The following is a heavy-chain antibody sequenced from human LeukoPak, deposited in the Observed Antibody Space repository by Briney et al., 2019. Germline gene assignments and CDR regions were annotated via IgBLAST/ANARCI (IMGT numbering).Heavy chain of an antibody. V-gene: IGHV4-4*07. CDR3: AGSQGVVVINWGVNWFDP. J-gene: IGHJ5*02. CDR1: GGSISSYY. CDR2: IYTSGST. D-gene: IGHD3-22*01. Sequence: PSETLSLTCTVSGGSISSYYWSWIRQPAGKGLEWIGRIYTSGSTNYNPSLKSRVTMSVDTSKNQFSLKLSSVTAADTAVYYCAGSQGVVVINWGVNWFDPWGQGTLVTVSS.